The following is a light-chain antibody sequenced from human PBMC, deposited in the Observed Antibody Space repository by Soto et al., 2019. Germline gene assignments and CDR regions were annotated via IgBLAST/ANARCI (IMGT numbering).Light chain of an antibody. CDR1: QSVSSTY. Sequence: EIVLRQSPGTLSLSPGERATLSCRASQSVSSTYIAWYQQKPGQAPRLLIYGASSRASGIPDRFSGRGSGTDFTLTIIRLEPEDFAVYYCQHYGSSRGTFGQGTKVDIK. CDR2: GAS. J-gene: IGKJ1*01. V-gene: IGKV3-20*01. CDR3: QHYGSSRGT.